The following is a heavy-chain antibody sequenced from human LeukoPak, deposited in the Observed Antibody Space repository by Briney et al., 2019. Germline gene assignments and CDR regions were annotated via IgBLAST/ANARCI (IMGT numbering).Heavy chain of an antibody. CDR2: IYYSGST. Sequence: SETLSLTCTVSGGSISSYYWRWIRQPAGKGLEWIGYIYYSGSTNYNPSLKSRVTISVDTSKNQFSLKLSSVTAADTAVYYCAREGKGKASDYWGQGTLVTVSS. CDR1: GGSISSYY. CDR3: AREGKGKASDY. V-gene: IGHV4-59*01. J-gene: IGHJ4*02. D-gene: IGHD3-10*01.